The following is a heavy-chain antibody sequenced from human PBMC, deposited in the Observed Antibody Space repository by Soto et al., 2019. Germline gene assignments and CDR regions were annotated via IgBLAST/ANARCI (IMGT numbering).Heavy chain of an antibody. CDR1: GGSFSGYY. CDR2: INHSGST. J-gene: IGHJ6*02. D-gene: IGHD1-20*01. V-gene: IGHV4-34*01. Sequence: SETLSLTCAVYGGSFSGYYWSWIRQPPGKGLEWIGEINHSGSTNYNPSLKSRVTISVDTSKNQFSLKLRSVTAADTAVYYCARVTGTTLFYYYYGMDVWGQGTTVTVSS. CDR3: ARVTGTTLFYYYYGMDV.